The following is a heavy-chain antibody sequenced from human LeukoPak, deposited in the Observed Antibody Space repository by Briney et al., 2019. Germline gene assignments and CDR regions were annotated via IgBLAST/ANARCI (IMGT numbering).Heavy chain of an antibody. Sequence: GGSLRLSCAASGFTVSSSYMSWVRQAPGKGLEWVSVIYSGGSGSTYYADSVKGRFTISRDNSKNTLNLQMNSLRAEDTAVYYCAHRKATSWAHDYWGQGALVTVSS. CDR2: IYSGGSGST. V-gene: IGHV3-53*01. CDR3: AHRKATSWAHDY. CDR1: GFTVSSSY. J-gene: IGHJ4*02. D-gene: IGHD2-2*01.